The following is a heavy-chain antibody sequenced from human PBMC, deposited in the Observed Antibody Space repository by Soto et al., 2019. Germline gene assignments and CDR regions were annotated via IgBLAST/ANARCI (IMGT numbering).Heavy chain of an antibody. CDR1: GFTFSHYW. Sequence: EVQLVESGGGLGQPGGSLRLSCAASGFTFSHYWMTWVRQAPGKGLEWGANRKEDGSDNNYVDSVKGRFTISRDNAKNSLYLQIHSLRAEDTAIYYYARGGSESDYWGQGTLVTVSS. V-gene: IGHV3-7*01. CDR3: ARGGSESDY. CDR2: RKEDGSDN. J-gene: IGHJ4*02. D-gene: IGHD3-16*01.